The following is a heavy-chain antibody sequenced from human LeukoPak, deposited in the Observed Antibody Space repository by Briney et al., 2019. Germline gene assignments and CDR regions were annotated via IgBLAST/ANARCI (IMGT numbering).Heavy chain of an antibody. D-gene: IGHD3-22*01. Sequence: GSLRLSCAASGFTVSSNYMSWVRQPPGKGLEWIGSIAYSGTTYYNPSLKSRATVSVDTSKNQLSLKLSSVTAADTAVYYCARLGHYYDSSGSPLWGQGTLVTVSS. J-gene: IGHJ4*02. CDR2: IAYSGTT. CDR3: ARLGHYYDSSGSPL. CDR1: GFTVSSNY. V-gene: IGHV4-39*01.